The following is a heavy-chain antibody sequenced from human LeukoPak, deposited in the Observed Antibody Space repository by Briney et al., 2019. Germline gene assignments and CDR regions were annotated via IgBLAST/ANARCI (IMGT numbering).Heavy chain of an antibody. CDR2: ISAYNGNT. Sequence: ASVKVSCKASGYTSTSYGISWVRQAPGQGLEWMGWISAYNGNTNYAQKLQGRVTMTTDTSTSTAYMELRSLRSDDTAVYYCARDEPYSSGWFEVDYWGQGTLVTVSS. D-gene: IGHD6-19*01. V-gene: IGHV1-18*01. CDR1: GYTSTSYG. J-gene: IGHJ4*02. CDR3: ARDEPYSSGWFEVDY.